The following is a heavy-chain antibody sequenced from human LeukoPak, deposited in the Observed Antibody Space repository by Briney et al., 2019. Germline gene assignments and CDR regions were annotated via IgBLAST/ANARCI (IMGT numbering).Heavy chain of an antibody. CDR2: IKSDGSST. V-gene: IGHV3-74*01. Sequence: GGSLRLSCAASGFSFSIYWMHWVRQAPGKGLVWVSRIKSDGSSTNYADSVKGRFTTSRDNSKNTLYLQMNSLRAEDTAVYYCARDQRDAYNYYYYMDVWGKGTTVTVSS. J-gene: IGHJ6*03. CDR3: ARDQRDAYNYYYYMDV. CDR1: GFSFSIYW. D-gene: IGHD2-2*01.